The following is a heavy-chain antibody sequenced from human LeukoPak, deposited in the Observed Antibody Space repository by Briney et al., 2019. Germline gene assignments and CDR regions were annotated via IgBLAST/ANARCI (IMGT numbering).Heavy chain of an antibody. D-gene: IGHD1-1*01. CDR2: IYTSGST. Sequence: TLSLTCTVSGGSISSGSYYWSWIRQPAGKGLEWIGRIYTSGSTNYNPSLKSRVTISVDTSKNQFSLKLSSVTAADTAVYYCARDETDWYFDLWGRGTLVTVSS. J-gene: IGHJ2*01. V-gene: IGHV4-61*02. CDR1: GGSISSGSYY. CDR3: ARDETDWYFDL.